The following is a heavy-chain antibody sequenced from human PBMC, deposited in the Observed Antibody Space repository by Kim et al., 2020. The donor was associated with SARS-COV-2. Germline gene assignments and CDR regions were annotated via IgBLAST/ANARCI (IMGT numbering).Heavy chain of an antibody. Sequence: SETLSLTCAVSGGSISSSNWWSWVRQPPGKGLEWIGEIYHSGSTNYNPSLKSRVTISVDKSKNQFSLKLSSVTAADTAVYYCARVGHVAVAGRGPKRAYGMDVWGQGTTVTVSS. V-gene: IGHV4-4*02. CDR2: IYHSGST. J-gene: IGHJ6*02. D-gene: IGHD6-19*01. CDR3: ARVGHVAVAGRGPKRAYGMDV. CDR1: GGSISSSNW.